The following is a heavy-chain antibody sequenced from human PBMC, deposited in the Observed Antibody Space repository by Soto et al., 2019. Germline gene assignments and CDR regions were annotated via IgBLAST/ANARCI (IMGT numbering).Heavy chain of an antibody. CDR2: INSDGAIT. V-gene: IGHV3-74*01. CDR1: GFTFSSYW. Sequence: EVQLVESGGALIQPGGSLRLSCAASGFTFSSYWMFWVRQAPSTGLMWVSRINSDGAITDYADSVRGRFTISRDNAKNTLYLQLNSLRAEDTAVYYCAREFYGSGIWGQGTLVTVSS. J-gene: IGHJ4*02. D-gene: IGHD3-10*01. CDR3: AREFYGSGI.